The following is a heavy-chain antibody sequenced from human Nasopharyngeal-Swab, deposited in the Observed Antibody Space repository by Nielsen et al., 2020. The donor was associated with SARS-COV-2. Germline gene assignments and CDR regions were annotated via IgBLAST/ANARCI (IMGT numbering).Heavy chain of an antibody. J-gene: IGHJ4*02. Sequence: RQAPGKGLEWIGSIYYSGSTYYNPSLKSQVTISVDTSKNQFSLKLSSVTAADTAVYYCARVPLGRVRGVNLFDYWGQGTLVTVSS. D-gene: IGHD3-10*01. V-gene: IGHV4-39*07. CDR3: ARVPLGRVRGVNLFDY. CDR2: IYYSGST.